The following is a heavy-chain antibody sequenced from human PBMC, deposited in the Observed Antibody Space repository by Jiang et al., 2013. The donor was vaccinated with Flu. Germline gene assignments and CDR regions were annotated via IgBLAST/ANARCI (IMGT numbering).Heavy chain of an antibody. CDR3: AKNSVSHAFDT. D-gene: IGHD4-23*01. CDR2: ISGSGGNT. CDR1: GFTFSTSV. J-gene: IGHJ3*02. V-gene: IGHV3-23*01. Sequence: VQLLESGGGLVQPGGSLRLSCAASGFTFSTSVMSWVRQAPGKGLEWVSAISGSGGNTYYADSVKGRFTISRDNSKNTLYVQTNSLRAEDTAVYYCAKNSVSHAFDTWGQGTMVTVSS.